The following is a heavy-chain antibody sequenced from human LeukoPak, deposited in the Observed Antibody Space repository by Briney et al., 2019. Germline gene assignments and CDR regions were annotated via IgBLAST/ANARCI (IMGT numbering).Heavy chain of an antibody. D-gene: IGHD6-13*01. J-gene: IGHJ6*03. Sequence: GGSLRLSCATSGFFVSTNYMSWVRQAPGKGLEWVSVIYGDGSTYYADSVKGRFTISRDNLYNTLYLQMNSLRAEDTAVYYCTRAQLGQSSSWYTGYYYYYMDVWGKGTTVTVSS. V-gene: IGHV3-53*01. CDR2: IYGDGST. CDR3: TRAQLGQSSSWYTGYYYYYMDV. CDR1: GFFVSTNY.